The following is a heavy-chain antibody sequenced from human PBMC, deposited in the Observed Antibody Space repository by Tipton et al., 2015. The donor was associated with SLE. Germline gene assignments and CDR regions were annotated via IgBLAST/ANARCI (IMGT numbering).Heavy chain of an antibody. J-gene: IGHJ2*01. CDR1: GHSISSGFY. V-gene: IGHV4-38-2*02. CDR3: ARDRRGWYFDL. D-gene: IGHD3-10*01. CDR2: IYHSGTT. Sequence: TLSLTCSVSGHSISSGFYWGWIRQPPGKGLEWIGEIYHSGTTNYNPSLKSRITISLDKSNNHFSLRLSSLTAADTAVYYCARDRRGWYFDLWGRGTLVTVSS.